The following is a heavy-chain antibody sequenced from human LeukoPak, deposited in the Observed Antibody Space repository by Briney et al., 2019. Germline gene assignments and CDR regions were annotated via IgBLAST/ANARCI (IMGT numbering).Heavy chain of an antibody. J-gene: IGHJ4*02. Sequence: SVRVSCKPSRGTFSSDTIGWVPHAPGQGVWWMGRIIPTLGIANYAQKFQGRVTITADKSTSTAYMELSSLRSEDTAVYYCARDDEYYYDSSGDSFDYWGQGTLVTVSS. V-gene: IGHV1-69*04. CDR2: IIPTLGIA. D-gene: IGHD3-22*01. CDR1: RGTFSSDT. CDR3: ARDDEYYYDSSGDSFDY.